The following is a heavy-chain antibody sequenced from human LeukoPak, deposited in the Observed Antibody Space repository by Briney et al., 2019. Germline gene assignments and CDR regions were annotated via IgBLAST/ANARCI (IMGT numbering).Heavy chain of an antibody. CDR1: GDSIRSGSYY. D-gene: IGHD3-10*01. V-gene: IGHV4-61*02. Sequence: RASQTLSLTCTVSGDSIRSGSYYWHWIRQPAGKGLEWIGRVFPSGSTNYSPSLKSRVTMSVDTSKNQFSLKVNSATAADTAVYYCARDPGGPAAGTFDYWGQGTLVAVSS. CDR2: VFPSGST. CDR3: ARDPGGPAAGTFDY. J-gene: IGHJ4*02.